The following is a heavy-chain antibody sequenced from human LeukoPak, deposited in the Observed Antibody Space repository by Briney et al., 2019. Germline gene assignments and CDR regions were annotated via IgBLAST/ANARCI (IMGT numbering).Heavy chain of an antibody. CDR3: ARDLGDYGGSYRDY. CDR2: IYSGGST. Sequence: SGGSLRLSCAASGFTVSSNYMSWVRQAPGKGLEWVSVIYSGGSTYCADSVKGRFTISRDNSKNTLYLQMNSLRAEDTAVYYCARDLGDYGGSYRDYWGQGTLVTVSS. D-gene: IGHD1-26*01. V-gene: IGHV3-66*01. J-gene: IGHJ4*02. CDR1: GFTVSSNY.